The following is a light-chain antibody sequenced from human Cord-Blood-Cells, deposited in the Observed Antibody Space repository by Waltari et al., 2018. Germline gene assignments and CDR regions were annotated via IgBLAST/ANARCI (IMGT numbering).Light chain of an antibody. CDR1: SSNIGSNH. Sequence: QSVLTQPPSASGTPGQRVTISCSGSSSNIGSNHVSWYQQPPGTAPKLLIYRNNQRPSGVPDRFSGSKSGTSASLAISGLRSEDEADYYCAAWDDSLSGFYVFGTGTKVTVL. CDR2: RNN. J-gene: IGLJ1*01. CDR3: AAWDDSLSGFYV. V-gene: IGLV1-47*01.